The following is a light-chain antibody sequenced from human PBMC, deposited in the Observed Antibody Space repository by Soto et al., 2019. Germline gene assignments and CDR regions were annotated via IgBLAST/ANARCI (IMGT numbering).Light chain of an antibody. CDR3: MQALQTPYT. CDR2: LGS. Sequence: DIVMTQSPLSLPVTPGEPASISCRSSQSLLHSNGYNYLDWYLQKPGQSPQLLIYLGSNRASGVPDRFSVSGSGTDFTLKISRVEAEDVGFYYCMQALQTPYTFGHGTKLEIK. J-gene: IGKJ2*01. V-gene: IGKV2-28*01. CDR1: QSLLHSNGYNY.